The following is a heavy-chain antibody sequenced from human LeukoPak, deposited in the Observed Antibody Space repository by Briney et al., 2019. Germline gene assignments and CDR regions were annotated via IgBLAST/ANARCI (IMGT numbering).Heavy chain of an antibody. J-gene: IGHJ4*02. V-gene: IGHV1-69*01. CDR1: GGTFSSYA. Sequence: SVKVSCKASGGTFSSYAISWVRQAPGQGLEWMGGIIPIFGTANYAQKFQGRATITADESTSTAYMELSSLRSEDTAVYYCARGDPAMVRGVATFDYWGQGTLVTVSS. CDR2: IIPIFGTA. D-gene: IGHD3-10*01. CDR3: ARGDPAMVRGVATFDY.